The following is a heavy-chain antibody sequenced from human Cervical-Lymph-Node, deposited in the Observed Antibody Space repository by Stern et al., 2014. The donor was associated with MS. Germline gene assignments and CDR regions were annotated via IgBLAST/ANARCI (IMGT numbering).Heavy chain of an antibody. CDR3: ARGTKWLSPGFDY. D-gene: IGHD6-19*01. CDR2: INHSGST. CDR1: GGSFSGYY. V-gene: IGHV4-34*01. Sequence: QVQLQQWGAGLLKPSETLSLTCAVYGGSFSGYYWSWIRQPPGKGLEWIGEINHSGSTNYNPSLKSRVTISVDTSKNQFSLKLSSVTAADTAVYYCARGTKWLSPGFDYWGQGTLVTVSS. J-gene: IGHJ4*02.